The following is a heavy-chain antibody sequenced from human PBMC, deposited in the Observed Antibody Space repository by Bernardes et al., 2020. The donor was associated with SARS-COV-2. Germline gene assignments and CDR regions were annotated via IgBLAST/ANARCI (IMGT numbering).Heavy chain of an antibody. J-gene: IGHJ4*02. D-gene: IGHD1-26*01. CDR2: IRQDGSDQ. CDR3: ARYSRSIPSY. Sequence: GGSLRLSCAASGFTFSSYWMSWVRHSPGKGLEWVANIRQDGSDQQYVDSVKGRFTISRDNAKDSLFLQMNSLRAEDTAVYYCARYSRSIPSYWGRGTLVNVSS. CDR1: GFTFSSYW. V-gene: IGHV3-7*01.